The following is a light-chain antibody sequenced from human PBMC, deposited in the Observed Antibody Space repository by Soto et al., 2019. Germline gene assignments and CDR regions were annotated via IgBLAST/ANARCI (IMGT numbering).Light chain of an antibody. CDR2: DVS. J-gene: IGLJ1*01. CDR1: ISDIGAYNY. CDR3: SSYTHNLTEV. Sequence: QSALTQPASVSGSPGQSITISCTGTISDIGAYNYVSWYRQHPGKAPKLMIYDVSNRPSGVSNRFSGSKSGNTASLTISGLQAEDEADYYCSSYTHNLTEVFGTGTKVTVL. V-gene: IGLV2-14*01.